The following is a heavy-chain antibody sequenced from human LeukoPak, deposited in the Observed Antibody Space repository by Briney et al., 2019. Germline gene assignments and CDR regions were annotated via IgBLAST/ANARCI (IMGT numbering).Heavy chain of an antibody. CDR3: ARDRLVGVSCSGGSCYPPLFYYGMDV. CDR2: IYYSGST. CDR1: GGSISSYY. D-gene: IGHD2-15*01. V-gene: IGHV4-59*01. J-gene: IGHJ6*02. Sequence: SETLSLTCTVSGGSISSYYWSWLRQPPGKGLEWIGYIYYSGSTNYNPSLKSRVTISVDTSKNQFSLKLSSVTAADTAVYYSARDRLVGVSCSGGSCYPPLFYYGMDVWGQGTTVTVSS.